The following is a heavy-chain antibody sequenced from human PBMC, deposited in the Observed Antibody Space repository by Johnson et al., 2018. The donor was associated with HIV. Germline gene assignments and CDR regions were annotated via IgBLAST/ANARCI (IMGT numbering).Heavy chain of an antibody. Sequence: EVQLVESGGGLVQPGGSLRLSCAASGFTFDDYGMSWVRQAPGKGLEWVSGISWNSGSIGYAYSVKGRFTISRDNAKNSLYLQMNSLRAEDTALYYCAKGLGWELLTHDAFDIWGQGTMVTVSS. CDR2: ISWNSGSI. CDR3: AKGLGWELLTHDAFDI. V-gene: IGHV3-9*01. J-gene: IGHJ3*02. CDR1: GFTFDDYG. D-gene: IGHD1-26*01.